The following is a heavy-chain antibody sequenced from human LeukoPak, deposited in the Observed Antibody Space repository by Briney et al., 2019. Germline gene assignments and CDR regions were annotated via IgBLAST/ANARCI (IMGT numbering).Heavy chain of an antibody. V-gene: IGHV4-59*08. CDR2: IFYSGGR. CDR1: GGSISSYY. Sequence: SQTLSLTCTVSGGSISSYYWSWIRQPPGKGVEWSGYIFYSGGRKYNPSLKSRVTISVDTSKNHFSLKLSSVTAADTALYYCARTYYGSENYCDYWGQGILVTVSS. D-gene: IGHD3-10*01. J-gene: IGHJ4*02. CDR3: ARTYYGSENYCDY.